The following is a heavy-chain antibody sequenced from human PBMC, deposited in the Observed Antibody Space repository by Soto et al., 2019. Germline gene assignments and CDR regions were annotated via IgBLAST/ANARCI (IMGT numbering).Heavy chain of an antibody. CDR3: ATRRLELAGVWGYYGMDV. J-gene: IGHJ6*02. D-gene: IGHD1-7*01. CDR1: GYAFTGYY. Sequence: GASVKVSWKASGYAFTGYYMRWVRQAPGQGLEWMGWINPNSGGTNYAQKFQGWVTMTRDTSISTAYMELSRLRSDDTAVYYCATRRLELAGVWGYYGMDVWGQGTTVTVSS. V-gene: IGHV1-2*04. CDR2: INPNSGGT.